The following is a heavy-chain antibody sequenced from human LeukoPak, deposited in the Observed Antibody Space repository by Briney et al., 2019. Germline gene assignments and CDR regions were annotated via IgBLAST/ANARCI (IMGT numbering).Heavy chain of an antibody. J-gene: IGHJ5*02. V-gene: IGHV1-46*01. CDR1: GYTFTSYY. CDR2: INPSGGST. D-gene: IGHD3-9*01. Sequence: ASVKVSCKVSGYTFTSYYMHWVRQAPGQGLEWMGIINPSGGSTSYAQKFQGRVTMTRDTSTSTVYMELSSLRSEDTAVYYCARVKGGYDILTGYREDWFDPWGQGTLVTVSS. CDR3: ARVKGGYDILTGYREDWFDP.